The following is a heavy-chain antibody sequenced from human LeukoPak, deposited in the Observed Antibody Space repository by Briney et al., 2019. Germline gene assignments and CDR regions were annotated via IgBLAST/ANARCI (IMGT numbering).Heavy chain of an antibody. Sequence: GGSLRLSCTASGFTFGDYAMSWFRQAPGKGLEWVSYISSSSSTIYYADSVKGRFTISRDNAKNSLYLQMNSLRAEDTAVYYCARDLWGAGYYYYGMDVWGQGTTVTVSS. J-gene: IGHJ6*02. CDR3: ARDLWGAGYYYYGMDV. CDR1: GFTFGDYA. V-gene: IGHV3-48*04. CDR2: ISSSSSTI. D-gene: IGHD3-16*01.